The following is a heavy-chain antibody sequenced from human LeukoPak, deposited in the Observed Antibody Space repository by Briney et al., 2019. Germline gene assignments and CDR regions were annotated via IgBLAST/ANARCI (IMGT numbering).Heavy chain of an antibody. V-gene: IGHV3-30*02. D-gene: IGHD3-10*01. J-gene: IGHJ4*02. CDR1: GFTFSGYG. Sequence: GGSLRLSCAASGFTFSGYGMHWVRQAPGKGLEWVAFVRYDASNKYYADSVKGRFTVSRDNSKNMLYLQMNSLRPEDTAIYYCAKLFESGTYNNFFHYWGPGTLVTVSS. CDR3: AKLFESGTYNNFFHY. CDR2: VRYDASNK.